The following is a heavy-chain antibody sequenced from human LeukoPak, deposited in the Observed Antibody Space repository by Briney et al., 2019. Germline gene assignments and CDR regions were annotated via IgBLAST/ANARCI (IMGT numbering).Heavy chain of an antibody. CDR2: IYPGDSNT. CDR3: TREVCPSCSSDY. V-gene: IGHV5-51*01. Sequence: GESLKISWKGSGYSSTNSWIGWGRHTPGKGLEWMGIIYPGDSNTKYNPSFHGLVTTTANNTITTAYQLWSSLKASDTAMYYCTREVCPSCSSDYWGEGTLVTVSS. J-gene: IGHJ4*02. CDR1: GYSSTNSW. D-gene: IGHD2-2*01.